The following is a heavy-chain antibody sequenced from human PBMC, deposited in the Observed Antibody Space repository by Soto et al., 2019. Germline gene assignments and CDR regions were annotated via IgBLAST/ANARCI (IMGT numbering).Heavy chain of an antibody. CDR2: INHRGST. CDR1: GGSFSDYY. J-gene: IGHJ4*02. CDR3: ARVGLRYFEPFDY. D-gene: IGHD3-9*01. Sequence: QVQLQQWGAGLLKPSETLSLTCAVYGGSFSDYYWSWIRQPPGKGLEWIGEINHRGSTNYNPSLKSRVTLSVDTSKNQFSLKLSSVTAADTAVYYCARVGLRYFEPFDYWGQGTLVTVSS. V-gene: IGHV4-34*02.